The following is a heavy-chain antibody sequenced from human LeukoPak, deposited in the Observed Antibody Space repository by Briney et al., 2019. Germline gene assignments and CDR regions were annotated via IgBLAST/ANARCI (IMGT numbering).Heavy chain of an antibody. D-gene: IGHD3-10*01. CDR2: IYTSGST. CDR1: GDSISSGTYY. J-gene: IGHJ4*02. CDR3: ARQTFGVLYFDS. Sequence: SETLSLTYTVSGDSISSGTYYWSWIRQPAGKGLEWIGRIYTSGSTNYNPSLKSRVTISTDMSKNQFSLKLTSVTAADTAVYYCARQTFGVLYFDSWGQGTLAIVSS. V-gene: IGHV4-61*02.